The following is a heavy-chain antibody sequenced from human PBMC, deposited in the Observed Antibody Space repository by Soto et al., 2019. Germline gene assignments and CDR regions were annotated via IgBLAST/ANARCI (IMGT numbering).Heavy chain of an antibody. CDR3: ARVFDSLPVSGYYSY. CDR1: GGTFSSYA. J-gene: IGHJ4*02. D-gene: IGHD3-22*01. Sequence: QVQLVQSGAEVKKPGSSVKVSCKASGGTFSSYAISWVRQAPGQGLEWMGGIIPIFGTANYAQKFQGRVTITADKSTSTAYMELSRLRSVDTAVYYCARVFDSLPVSGYYSYWGQGTLVTVSS. CDR2: IIPIFGTA. V-gene: IGHV1-69*06.